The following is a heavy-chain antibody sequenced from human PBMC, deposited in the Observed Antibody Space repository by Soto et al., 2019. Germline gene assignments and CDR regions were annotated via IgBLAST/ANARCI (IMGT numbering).Heavy chain of an antibody. CDR3: AGAMGWRVGFDI. CDR2: IKQDGREK. CDR1: GFTFSNYW. J-gene: IGHJ3*02. Sequence: EVQLVESGGGLVQPGGSLRLSCASSGFTFSNYWMGWVRQAPGKGLEWMANIKQDGREKYYVDSVEGRFTISRDNAKNSLYVHIERLRDGGTVVYYCAGAMGWRVGFDIWGQGTMVTVAS. D-gene: IGHD6-19*01. V-gene: IGHV3-7*01.